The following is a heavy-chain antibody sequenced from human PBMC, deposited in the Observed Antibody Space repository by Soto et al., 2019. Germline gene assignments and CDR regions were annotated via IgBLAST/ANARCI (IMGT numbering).Heavy chain of an antibody. CDR3: ARLGGYCSSTKCYGYYGMDV. V-gene: IGHV4-39*01. D-gene: IGHD2-2*01. CDR1: GGSISGGPYS. J-gene: IGHJ6*02. CDR2: FHYSENT. Sequence: PSETLSLTCTVSGGSISGGPYSWGWIRQPPGEGLEWIGTFHYSENTYYNPSLESRVTISVDTSKNQFSLKVSSATVADTAVSFCARLGGYCSSTKCYGYYGMDVWGQGTTVTVSS.